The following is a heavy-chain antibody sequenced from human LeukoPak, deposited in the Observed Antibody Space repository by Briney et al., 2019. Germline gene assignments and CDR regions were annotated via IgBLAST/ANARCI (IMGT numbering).Heavy chain of an antibody. V-gene: IGHV5-51*01. CDR3: ARQSPQYSGSYWSFDY. CDR1: GYSFTSYW. J-gene: IGHJ4*02. Sequence: GESLKISCKGSGYSFTSYWIGWVRQMPGKGLEWRGIIYPGHSDTRYSPSVQGQVTISADKSIRTAYLQWSSLKASDTAMYYCARQSPQYSGSYWSFDYWGQGTLVTVSS. CDR2: IYPGHSDT. D-gene: IGHD1-26*01.